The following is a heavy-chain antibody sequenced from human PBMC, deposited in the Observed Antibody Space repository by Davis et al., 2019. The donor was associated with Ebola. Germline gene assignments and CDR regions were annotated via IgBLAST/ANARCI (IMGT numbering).Heavy chain of an antibody. CDR2: IRSKSNNYAT. CDR3: TRHGPPIFGVPTGLDV. J-gene: IGHJ6*04. V-gene: IGHV3-73*01. CDR1: GFTFSGSA. Sequence: PGGSLRLSCAASGFTFSGSAMHWVRQTSEKGLEWVGHIRSKSNNYATAYAASVRGRFAIPRDDSKNTAYLQMNSLKTEDTAVYYCTRHGPPIFGVPTGLDVWGKGTTVTVSS. D-gene: IGHD3-3*01.